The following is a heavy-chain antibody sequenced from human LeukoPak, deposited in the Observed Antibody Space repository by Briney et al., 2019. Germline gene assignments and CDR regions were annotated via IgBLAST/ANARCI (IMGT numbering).Heavy chain of an antibody. CDR2: INAGNGNT. CDR3: ARDHYDFWSGYYGPGDY. V-gene: IGHV1-3*01. J-gene: IGHJ4*02. Sequence: ASVKVSCKASGYTFTSYAMHWVRQAPGQRLEWMGWINAGNGNTKYSQKFQGRVTITGDTSASTAYMELSSLRSEDTAVYYCARDHYDFWSGYYGPGDYWGQGTLVTDSS. D-gene: IGHD3-3*01. CDR1: GYTFTSYA.